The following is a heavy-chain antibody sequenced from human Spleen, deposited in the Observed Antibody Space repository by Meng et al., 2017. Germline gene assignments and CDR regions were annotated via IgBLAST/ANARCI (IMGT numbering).Heavy chain of an antibody. CDR3: ATRGNPYLNC. V-gene: IGHV1-18*01. J-gene: IGHJ4*02. CDR2: INVYNGKT. Sequence: QGQLVQSGAGVKEPGASVKVSCDASGYTLSCDGFSWVRQAPGQGLEWLGWINVYNGKTDYALKFQDRVTMTTDTFTNTAYMELRSLRSDDTAVYYCATRGNPYLNCWGQGTLVTVSS. CDR1: GYTLSCDG.